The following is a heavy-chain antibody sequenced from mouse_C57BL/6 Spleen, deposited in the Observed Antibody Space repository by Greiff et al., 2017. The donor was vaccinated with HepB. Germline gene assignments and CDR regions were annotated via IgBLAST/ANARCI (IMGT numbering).Heavy chain of an antibody. J-gene: IGHJ2*01. CDR1: GFTFSSYG. V-gene: IGHV5-6*01. CDR2: ISSGGSYT. Sequence: EVKLQESGGDLVKPGGSLKLSCAASGFTFSSYGMSWVRQTPDKRLEWVATISSGGSYTYYPDSVKGRFTISRDNAKNTLYLQMSSLKSEDTAMYYCARHDPWYYFDYWGQGTTLTVSS. CDR3: ARHDPWYYFDY.